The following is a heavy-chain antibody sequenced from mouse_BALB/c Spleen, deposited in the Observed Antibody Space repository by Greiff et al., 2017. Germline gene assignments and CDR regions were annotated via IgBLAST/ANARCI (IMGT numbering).Heavy chain of an antibody. V-gene: IGHV1-62-2*01. D-gene: IGHD2-3*01. CDR1: GYTFTEYT. CDR2: FYPGSGSI. J-gene: IGHJ1*01. Sequence: QVQLQQSGAELVKPGASVKLSCKASGYTFTEYTIHWVKQRSGQGLEWIGWFYPGSGSIKYNEKFKDKATLTADKSSSTAYMQLSSLTSEDSAVYFCARGDDGYYRWYFDVWGAGTTVTVSS. CDR3: ARGDDGYYRWYFDV.